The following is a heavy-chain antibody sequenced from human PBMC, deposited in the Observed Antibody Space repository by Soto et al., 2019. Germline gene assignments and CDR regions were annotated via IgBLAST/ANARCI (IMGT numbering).Heavy chain of an antibody. Sequence: GGSLRLSCAASGFTFSRYAMSWVRQAPGKGLEWVSAISDSGDSTYYADSVEGRFTISRDNAKSSLYLQMDSLRVEDTAVYYCATIGDVTFHYWGQGTPVTVSS. CDR2: ISDSGDST. D-gene: IGHD4-4*01. CDR1: GFTFSRYA. CDR3: ATIGDVTFHY. J-gene: IGHJ4*02. V-gene: IGHV3-23*01.